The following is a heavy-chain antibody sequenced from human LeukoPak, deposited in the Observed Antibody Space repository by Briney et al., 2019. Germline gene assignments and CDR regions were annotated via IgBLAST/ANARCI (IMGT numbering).Heavy chain of an antibody. J-gene: IGHJ3*02. CDR2: IYYTGST. Sequence: SETLSLTCTVSGGSISSYYWNWIRQPPGKGLEWIGYIYYTGSTNYNPSLKSRVTISVDTSKNQFSLKLSSVTAADTAVYYCARLPLYYYDSSGPVRAFDIWGQGTMVTVSS. CDR1: GGSISSYY. CDR3: ARLPLYYYDSSGPVRAFDI. V-gene: IGHV4-59*08. D-gene: IGHD3-22*01.